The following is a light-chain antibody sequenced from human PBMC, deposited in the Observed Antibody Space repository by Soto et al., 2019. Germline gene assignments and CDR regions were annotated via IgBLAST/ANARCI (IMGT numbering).Light chain of an antibody. V-gene: IGKV4-1*01. J-gene: IGKJ5*01. CDR2: WAY. CDR3: QKYYSTPIT. Sequence: DIVMTQSPDSLAVSVGETATTTCKFGQSILYSSNNKKYLAWYQQKQGQPHKLLIYWAYTRESGVPDRFSGSGSGTDFTLTISSMQAEDVAVYYCQKYYSTPITVGKWKRLEIK. CDR1: QSILYSSNNKKY.